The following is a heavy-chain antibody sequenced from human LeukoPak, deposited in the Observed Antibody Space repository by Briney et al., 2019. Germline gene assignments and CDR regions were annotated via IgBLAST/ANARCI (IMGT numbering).Heavy chain of an antibody. J-gene: IGHJ5*02. CDR3: ARGGTGTTSNWFDP. D-gene: IGHD1-7*01. CDR2: ISSSSSYI. V-gene: IGHV3-21*01. CDR1: GFTFSSYS. Sequence: PGRSLRLSCAASGFTFSSYSTNWVRQAPGKGLEWVSSISSSSSYIYYADSVKGRFTISRDNAKNSPYLQMNSLRAEDTAVYYCARGGTGTTSNWFDPWGQGTLVTVSS.